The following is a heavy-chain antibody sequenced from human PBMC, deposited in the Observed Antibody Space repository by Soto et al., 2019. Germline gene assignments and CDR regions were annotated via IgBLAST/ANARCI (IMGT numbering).Heavy chain of an antibody. D-gene: IGHD2-15*01. CDR2: LYSSRDT. CDR1: GGSISSNSYS. V-gene: IGHV4-39*01. J-gene: IGHJ6*02. CDR3: ARHPGYCSGGSCNGQYTLDV. Sequence: SETLSLTCSVSGGSISSNSYSWGWIRQPPGKGLEWIGTLYSSRDTYYNPSLKSRVTISADTSQNQFSLDLTSVTATDTAVYFCARHPGYCSGGSCNGQYTLDVWGQGTTLTVS.